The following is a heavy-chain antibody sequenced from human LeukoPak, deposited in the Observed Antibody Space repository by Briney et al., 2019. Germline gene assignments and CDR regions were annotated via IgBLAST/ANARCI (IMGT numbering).Heavy chain of an antibody. CDR1: GGSISSYY. D-gene: IGHD3-3*01. J-gene: IGHJ4*02. CDR3: ARLLYYDFWSGYYTGGGVDYFDY. V-gene: IGHV4-59*12. CDR2: IYYSGST. Sequence: PSETLSLTCTVSGGSISSYYWSWIRQPPGKGLEWIGYIYYSGSTYYNPSLKSRVTISVDTSKNQFSLKLSSVTAADTAVHYCARLLYYDFWSGYYTGGGVDYFDYWGQGTLVTVSS.